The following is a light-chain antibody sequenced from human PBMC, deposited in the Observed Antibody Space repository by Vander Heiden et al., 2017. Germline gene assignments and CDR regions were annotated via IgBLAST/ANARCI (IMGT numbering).Light chain of an antibody. CDR2: GAS. J-gene: IGKJ5*01. Sequence: DNQITQSPSSLSASIGDRVTITCRASQSITSYLNWYQHKPGRAPKLLISGASRLVSGVPSRFSGAGADTDFSLTISRLEPEDFATYYWQADYGSLAFGQGTQLEIK. CDR3: QADYGSLA. CDR1: QSITSY. V-gene: IGKV1-39*01.